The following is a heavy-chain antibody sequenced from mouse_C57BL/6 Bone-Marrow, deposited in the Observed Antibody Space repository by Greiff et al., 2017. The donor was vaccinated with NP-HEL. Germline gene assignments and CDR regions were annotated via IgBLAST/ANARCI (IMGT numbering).Heavy chain of an antibody. CDR2: ISSGSSTI. J-gene: IGHJ1*03. Sequence: EVKLQESGGGLVKPGGSLKLSCAASGFTFSDYGMHWVRQAPEKGLEWVAYISSGSSTIYYADTVKGRFTISRDNAKNTLFLQMTSLRSEDTAMYYCATSITTVVATFHWYFDVWGTGTTVTVSS. CDR1: GFTFSDYG. V-gene: IGHV5-17*01. D-gene: IGHD1-1*01. CDR3: ATSITTVVATFHWYFDV.